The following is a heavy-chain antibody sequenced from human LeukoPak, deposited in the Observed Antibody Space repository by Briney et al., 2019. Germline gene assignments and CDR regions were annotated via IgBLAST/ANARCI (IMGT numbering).Heavy chain of an antibody. CDR2: ISGSGGST. CDR1: GFTFGTYA. D-gene: IGHD6-19*01. Sequence: GGSLRLSCAASGFTFGTYAMSWVRQAPGKGLEWISAISGSGGSTYYADSVKGRFTISRDNSKNTLYLQMNSLRAEDTAVYYCAKIPFSSGWVQNWFDPWGQGTLVTVSS. CDR3: AKIPFSSGWVQNWFDP. J-gene: IGHJ5*02. V-gene: IGHV3-23*01.